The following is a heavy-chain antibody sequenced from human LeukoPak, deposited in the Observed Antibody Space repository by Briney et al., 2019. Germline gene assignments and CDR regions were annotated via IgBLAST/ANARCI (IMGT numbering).Heavy chain of an antibody. CDR1: GGSISSYY. V-gene: IGHV4-59*01. D-gene: IGHD1-26*01. CDR2: IYYSGST. Sequence: SETQSLTCTVSGGSISSYYWSWIRQPPGKGLEWIGYIYYSGSTNYNPSLKSRVTISVDTSKNQFSLKLSSVTAADTAVYYCARDSGSNEMFDYWGQGTLVTVSS. CDR3: ARDSGSNEMFDY. J-gene: IGHJ4*02.